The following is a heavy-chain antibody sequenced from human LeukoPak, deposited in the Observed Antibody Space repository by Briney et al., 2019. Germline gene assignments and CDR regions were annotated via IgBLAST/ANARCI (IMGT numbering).Heavy chain of an antibody. D-gene: IGHD1-14*01. CDR1: GGSFSGYY. Sequence: PSETLSLTCAVYGGSFSGYYWSWIRQPPGKGLEWIGEINHSGSTNYNPSLKSRVTISVDTSKNQFSLKLSSVTAADTAVYYCARSGAISWTGNYYYYYMDVWGKGTMVTVSS. CDR2: INHSGST. V-gene: IGHV4-34*01. J-gene: IGHJ6*03. CDR3: ARSGAISWTGNYYYYYMDV.